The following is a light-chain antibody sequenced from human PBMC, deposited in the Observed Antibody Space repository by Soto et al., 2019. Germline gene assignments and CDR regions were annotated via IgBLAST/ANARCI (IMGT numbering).Light chain of an antibody. Sequence: QSVLTQPASVSGSPGQSITISCTGTSSDVWTYNLVSWYQQHPGKAPKLMIYEGSKRPSGVSNRFSGSKSGNTASLTISGLQAEDEADYYCCSYAGSSTLYDFGTGTKLTVL. J-gene: IGLJ1*01. CDR3: CSYAGSSTLYD. CDR2: EGS. CDR1: SSDVWTYNL. V-gene: IGLV2-23*01.